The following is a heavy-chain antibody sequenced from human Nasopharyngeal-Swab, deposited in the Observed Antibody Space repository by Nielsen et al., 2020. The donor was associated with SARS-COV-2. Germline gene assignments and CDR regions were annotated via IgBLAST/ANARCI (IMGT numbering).Heavy chain of an antibody. CDR2: ISSSSSYI. D-gene: IGHD6-13*01. V-gene: IGHV3-21*01. CDR1: GFTFSSYS. J-gene: IGHJ4*02. CDR3: AREEGSSWHYFDY. Sequence: GGSLKISCAASGFTFSSYSMNLVRQAPGKGLEWVSSISSSSSYIYYAHSVPGRFTISRDNAKTSLYLQVISLRAEDTSVYYCAREEGSSWHYFDYWGQGTLVTVSS.